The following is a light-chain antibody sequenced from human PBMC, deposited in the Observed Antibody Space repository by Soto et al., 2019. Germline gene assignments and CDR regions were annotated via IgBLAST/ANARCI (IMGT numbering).Light chain of an antibody. CDR1: QSISSY. CDR3: QQYETFSGT. J-gene: IGKJ1*01. CDR2: DAS. V-gene: IGKV1-5*01. Sequence: DIQVPQSPSTLSASVVDRVTITCRASQSISSYLNWYQQKPGKDPKLLIYDASALPRGVPSRFSGSGSGTKFTLTIASLQPDELATDYGQQYETFSGTFGPGTKVDIK.